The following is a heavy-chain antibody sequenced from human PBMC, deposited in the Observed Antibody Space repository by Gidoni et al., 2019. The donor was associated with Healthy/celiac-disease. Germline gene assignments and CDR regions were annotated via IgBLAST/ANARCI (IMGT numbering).Heavy chain of an antibody. D-gene: IGHD5-18*01. Sequence: QVQLVQSGAEVKRPGSSVKVSCKASGGTFSSYAISWVRQAPGQGLEWMGGIIPIFGTANYAQKFQGRVTITADESTSTAYMELSSLRSEDTAVYYCARNYVDTAMVIHYYYYYMDVWGKGTTVTVSS. CDR1: GGTFSSYA. V-gene: IGHV1-69*01. CDR3: ARNYVDTAMVIHYYYYYMDV. J-gene: IGHJ6*03. CDR2: IIPIFGTA.